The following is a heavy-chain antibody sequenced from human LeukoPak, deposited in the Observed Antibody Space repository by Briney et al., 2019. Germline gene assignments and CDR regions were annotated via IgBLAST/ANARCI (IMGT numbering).Heavy chain of an antibody. J-gene: IGHJ4*02. V-gene: IGHV3-53*01. Sequence: GGSLRLSCAASGFTISSNYMSWVRQAPGKGLEWVSVIYSGGSTYYADSVKGRFTISRDNSKNTLFLQMNSLRAEDTAVYYCARDKVVPGVWYYFDYWGQGTLVTVSS. CDR3: ARDKVVPGVWYYFDY. CDR2: IYSGGST. D-gene: IGHD2-2*01. CDR1: GFTISSNY.